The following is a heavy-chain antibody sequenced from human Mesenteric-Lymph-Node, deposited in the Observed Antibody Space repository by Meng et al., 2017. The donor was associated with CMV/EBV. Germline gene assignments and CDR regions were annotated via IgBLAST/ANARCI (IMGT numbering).Heavy chain of an antibody. CDR2: IYRGDNT. J-gene: IGHJ4*02. CDR1: GFNVRDKY. V-gene: IGHV3-66*01. CDR3: TGDSVSNPNLDY. D-gene: IGHD3-10*01. Sequence: ELHLGESGGGLFQTGGALRLSCAASGFNVRDKYMSWVIQAPGKGLEWVCIIYRGDNTYYIDSVKDRFTVSRDNSKNTMYLQMNSLRVEDTAVYYCTGDSVSNPNLDYWGQGTLVTVSS.